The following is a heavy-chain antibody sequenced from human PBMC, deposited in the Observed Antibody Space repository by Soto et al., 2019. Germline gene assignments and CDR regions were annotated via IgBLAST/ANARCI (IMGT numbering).Heavy chain of an antibody. D-gene: IGHD3-22*01. CDR1: GFTFSSYW. V-gene: IGHV3-74*01. Sequence: EVQLVESGGGLVQPGGSLRLSCAASGFTFSSYWMHWVRQAPGKGLVWVSRINSDGSRTSYADSAKGRFTISRANAKNTLYLQMNILRAEDTAVYYCARGDSDYYDGNGYLGRHWGQGNLVTVSS. CDR2: INSDGSRT. CDR3: ARGDSDYYDGNGYLGRH. J-gene: IGHJ4*02.